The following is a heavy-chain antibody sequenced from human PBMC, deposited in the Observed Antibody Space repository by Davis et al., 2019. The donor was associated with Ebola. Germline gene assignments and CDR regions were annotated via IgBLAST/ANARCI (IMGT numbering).Heavy chain of an antibody. J-gene: IGHJ3*02. CDR2: IRSKANSYAT. CDR1: GFTFSGSA. Sequence: GESLKISCAASGFTFSGSAMHWVRQASGKGLEWVGRIRSKANSYATAYAASVKGRFTISRDDSKNTLYLQMNSLKTEDTAVYYCTTDRDWGDAFDIWGQGTMVTVSS. V-gene: IGHV3-73*01. D-gene: IGHD3/OR15-3a*01. CDR3: TTDRDWGDAFDI.